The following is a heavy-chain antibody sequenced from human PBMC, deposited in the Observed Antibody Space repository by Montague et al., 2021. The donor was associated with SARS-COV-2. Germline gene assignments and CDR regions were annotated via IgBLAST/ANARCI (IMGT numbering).Heavy chain of an antibody. Sequence: SETLSLTCTVSSASITSSSYYWGWIRQPPGKGPEWIGTIFYTGSTYYNPSLKSRVTMSVDTSRNQFSLKLSSVTAADTAIYYCARDTSGWYDYFEDWGQGTLVTVSS. CDR1: SASITSSSYY. CDR2: IFYTGST. D-gene: IGHD6-19*01. V-gene: IGHV4-39*01. CDR3: ARDTSGWYDYFED. J-gene: IGHJ4*02.